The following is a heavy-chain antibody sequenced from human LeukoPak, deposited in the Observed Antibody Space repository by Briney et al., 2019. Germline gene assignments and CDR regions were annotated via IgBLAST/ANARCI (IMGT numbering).Heavy chain of an antibody. CDR3: AREGSSDFWSGRAFDI. CDR1: GGSISSYY. CDR2: IYYSGST. D-gene: IGHD3-3*01. Sequence: SETLSLTCTVSGGSISSYYWSWIRQPPGKGLEWIGYIYYSGSTNYNPSLKSQVTISVDTSKNQFSLKLSSVTAADTAVYYCAREGSSDFWSGRAFDIWGQGTMVTVSS. J-gene: IGHJ3*02. V-gene: IGHV4-59*01.